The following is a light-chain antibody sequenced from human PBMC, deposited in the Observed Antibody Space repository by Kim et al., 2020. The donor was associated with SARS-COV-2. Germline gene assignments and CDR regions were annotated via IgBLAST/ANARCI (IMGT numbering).Light chain of an antibody. CDR3: QQRYT. CDR1: QSGSSY. V-gene: IGKV3-11*01. J-gene: IGKJ2*01. Sequence: PPTLSLSPGERATRSFRARQSGSSYLAWYQQKPGQAPRLLIYDASNRATGIPARFSGSGSGTDFTLTISSLEPEDFAVYYCQQRYTFGQGTKLEI. CDR2: DAS.